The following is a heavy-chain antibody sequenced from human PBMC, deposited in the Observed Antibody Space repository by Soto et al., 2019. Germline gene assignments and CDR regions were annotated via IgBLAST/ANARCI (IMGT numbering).Heavy chain of an antibody. CDR2: VSYDGDNE. V-gene: IGHV3-30*03. J-gene: IGHJ5*02. Sequence: GGSLRLSCAASGFTFSNYAMHWVRQAPGKGLEWVAIVSYDGDNEYYADSVRGRFFISRDNAKNTLSLQMNSLTAEDTAIYYCAGGGSGYYNLWGQGTLVTVSS. CDR1: GFTFSNYA. CDR3: AGGGSGYYNL. D-gene: IGHD3-22*01.